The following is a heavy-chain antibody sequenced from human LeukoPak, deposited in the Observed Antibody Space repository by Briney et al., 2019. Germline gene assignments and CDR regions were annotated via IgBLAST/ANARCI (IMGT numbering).Heavy chain of an antibody. Sequence: GGSLRLSCAASGFTFSSYAMHWVRQAPGKGLEWVANMRQDGSDQYYVDSVKGRFTISRDNAKNSLYLQMNSLRAEDTAVYYCAELGITMIGGVWGKGTTVTISS. J-gene: IGHJ6*04. CDR3: AELGITMIGGV. CDR1: GFTFSSYA. D-gene: IGHD3-10*02. V-gene: IGHV3-7*01. CDR2: MRQDGSDQ.